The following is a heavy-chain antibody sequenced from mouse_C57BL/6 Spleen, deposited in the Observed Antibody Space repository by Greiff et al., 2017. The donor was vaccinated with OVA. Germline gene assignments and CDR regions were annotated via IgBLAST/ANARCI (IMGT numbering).Heavy chain of an antibody. Sequence: QVQLQQPGAELVKPGASVKLSCKASGYTFTSYWMHWVKQRPGRGLEWIGRIDPNSGGTKYNEKVKSKATLAVDKPTSTAYMQRSSLTYEDSAFYYSARTLYGNYAMDYWGQGTSVTVSS. CDR1: GYTFTSYW. J-gene: IGHJ4*01. CDR2: IDPNSGGT. D-gene: IGHD2-1*01. CDR3: ARTLYGNYAMDY. V-gene: IGHV1-72*01.